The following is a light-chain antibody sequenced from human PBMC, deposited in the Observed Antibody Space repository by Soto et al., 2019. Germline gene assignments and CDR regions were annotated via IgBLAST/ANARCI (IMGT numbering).Light chain of an antibody. Sequence: QSALTQPASVSGSPGQSITISCTGTSSDVGNYNLVSWYQQHPGKAPKLMIYEVSKRPSGVSNRFSGSKSGNTASLTISGLQAEDEADYYCSSYAGSSTPLIFGTGTKVTVL. V-gene: IGLV2-23*02. CDR3: SSYAGSSTPLI. CDR2: EVS. CDR1: SSDVGNYNL. J-gene: IGLJ1*01.